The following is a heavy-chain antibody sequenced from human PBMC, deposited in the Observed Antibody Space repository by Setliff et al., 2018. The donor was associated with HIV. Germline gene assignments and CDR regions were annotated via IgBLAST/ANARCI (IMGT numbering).Heavy chain of an antibody. Sequence: SETLSLTCTVSGDSLAGSPYSWGWVRQPPGQGLEWLGNLFHTGSSYFNPSLKSRLTMSVDTSKNQFSLSLISMTAADSAVYYCARLGDNSDWRSNYFFYYMDVWGKGTTVTVS. CDR3: ARLGDNSDWRSNYFFYYMDV. D-gene: IGHD3-22*01. CDR1: GDSLAGSPYS. J-gene: IGHJ6*03. CDR2: LFHTGSS. V-gene: IGHV4-39*01.